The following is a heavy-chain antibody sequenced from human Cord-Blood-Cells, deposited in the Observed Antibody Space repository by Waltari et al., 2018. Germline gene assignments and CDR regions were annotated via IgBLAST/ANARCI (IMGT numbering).Heavy chain of an antibody. J-gene: IGHJ3*02. CDR2: FDPEDGET. CDR3: ATAEVVAAHDAFDI. D-gene: IGHD2-15*01. V-gene: IGHV1-24*01. Sequence: QVQLVQSGAEVKKPGASVKVSCKVSGSTLTELSIPWVRQAPGKGLEWMGGFDPEDGETIYAQKFQGRVTMTEDTATDTAYMELSSLRSEDTAVYYCATAEVVAAHDAFDIWGQGTMVTVSS. CDR1: GSTLTELS.